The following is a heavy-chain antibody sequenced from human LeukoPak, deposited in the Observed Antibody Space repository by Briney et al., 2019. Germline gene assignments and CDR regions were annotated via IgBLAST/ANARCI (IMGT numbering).Heavy chain of an antibody. J-gene: IGHJ4*02. CDR1: GFTFSSYA. D-gene: IGHD3-3*01. CDR2: ISGSGDNT. Sequence: PGGSLRLSCAASGFTFSSYAMSWVRQAPGKGLEWVSTISGSGDNTYHADSGKGRFTISRYNSKNTLYLQMNSLRAEDTAVYYCAKDLLVRGFDFWSGHPARLDYWGQGTLVTVSS. V-gene: IGHV3-23*01. CDR3: AKDLLVRGFDFWSGHPARLDY.